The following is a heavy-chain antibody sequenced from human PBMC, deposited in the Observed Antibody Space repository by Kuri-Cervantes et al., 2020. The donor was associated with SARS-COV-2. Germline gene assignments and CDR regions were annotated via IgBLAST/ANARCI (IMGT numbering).Heavy chain of an antibody. V-gene: IGHV1-2*02. J-gene: IGHJ5*02. CDR3: ARVEVVAAAGHNWFDP. Sequence: ASVKVSCKAPGYTFTGYYMHWVRQAPGQGLEWMGWINPNSGGTNYAQKFQGRVTMTRDTSISTAYMELSRLRSDDTAVYYCARVEVVAAAGHNWFDPWGQGTLVTVSS. CDR1: GYTFTGYY. D-gene: IGHD6-13*01. CDR2: INPNSGGT.